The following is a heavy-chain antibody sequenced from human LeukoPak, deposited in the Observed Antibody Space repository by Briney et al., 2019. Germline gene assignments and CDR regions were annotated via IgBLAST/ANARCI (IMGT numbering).Heavy chain of an antibody. J-gene: IGHJ6*03. D-gene: IGHD1-1*01. V-gene: IGHV4-34*01. CDR2: INHSEST. Sequence: PSETLSLTCVVYWVLFQLLYWLCISQPPGKGLEWIGEINHSESTNYNPSLKSRVTISVDTSKNQFSLKLSSVTAEDALVYRRWNPRVVLGMAVLPGLYYSSMDVWGKGTTVTVSS. CDR1: VLFQLLY. CDR3: WNPRVVLGMAVLPGLYYSSMDV.